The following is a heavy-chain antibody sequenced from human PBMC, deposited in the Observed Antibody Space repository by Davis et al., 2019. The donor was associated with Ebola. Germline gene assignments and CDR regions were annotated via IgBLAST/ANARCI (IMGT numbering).Heavy chain of an antibody. V-gene: IGHV3-69-1*01. CDR3: VRGGSRGGDY. D-gene: IGHD3-16*01. CDR2: ITSGNSI. Sequence: GESLKISCATSGFTFSMNWVRQAPGQGLEWVSSITSGNSIYYADSLKGRFTISRDNAKNSLYLQMNSLRVDDTAVYYCVRGGSRGGDYWGQGTLATVSS. CDR1: GFTFS. J-gene: IGHJ4*02.